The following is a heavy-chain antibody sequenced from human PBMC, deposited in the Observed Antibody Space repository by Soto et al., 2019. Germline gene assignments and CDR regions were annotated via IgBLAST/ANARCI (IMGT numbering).Heavy chain of an antibody. J-gene: IGHJ4*02. CDR3: ARESWTKYNDRWSGYQDY. D-gene: IGHD3-3*01. CDR2: IKPDGSRI. CDR1: GFTLSDYW. V-gene: IGHV3-7*01. Sequence: EVQLVESGGGLVQPGGSLRLSCAASGFTLSDYWMSWVRQAPGKGLEWVADIKPDGSRIYYVPSVKGGFTISRDNAENSLYLEMNSLRTEDTAVYFCARESWTKYNDRWSGYQDYWGQGTLVTVSS.